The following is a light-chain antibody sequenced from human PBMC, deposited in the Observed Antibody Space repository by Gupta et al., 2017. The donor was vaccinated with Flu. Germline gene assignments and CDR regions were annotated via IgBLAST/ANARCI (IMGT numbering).Light chain of an antibody. CDR1: QSISSRY. CDR3: QQDYNLGT. J-gene: IGKJ1*01. V-gene: IGKV3D-7*01. CDR2: GAS. Sequence: PATLSLSPGERATLSCRASQSISSRYLSWYQQKAGQAPRLLIYGASNRANGITARFTGSGSGTDFTLTSSSLQPEDFAVYYCQQDYNLGTFGQGTXVEIK.